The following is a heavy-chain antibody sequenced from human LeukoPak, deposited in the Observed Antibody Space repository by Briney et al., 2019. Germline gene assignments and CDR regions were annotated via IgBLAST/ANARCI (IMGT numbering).Heavy chain of an antibody. CDR3: AKAGIGGWSGFDP. CDR1: GFTFDDYA. D-gene: IGHD6-19*01. CDR2: ISWNSGSI. V-gene: IGHV3-9*01. J-gene: IGHJ5*02. Sequence: GGPLRLSCAASGFTFDDYAMHWVRQAPGKGLEWVSGISWNSGSIGYADSVKGRFTISRDNAKNSLYLQINSLRAEDTALYYCAKAGIGGWSGFDPWGQGTLVTVSS.